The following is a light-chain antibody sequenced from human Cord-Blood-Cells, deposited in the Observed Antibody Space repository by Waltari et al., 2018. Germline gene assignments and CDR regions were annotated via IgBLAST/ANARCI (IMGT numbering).Light chain of an antibody. V-gene: IGKV3-20*01. J-gene: IGKJ4*01. CDR3: QQYGSSPLT. Sequence: DIVLTQSPGTQSLSPGERATLSCRASQSVSSSYLAWYQQKPGQAPRLLIYGASSRATGIPDRFSGSGSGTDFTLTISRLEPEDFAVYYCQQYGSSPLTFGGGTKVEIK. CDR2: GAS. CDR1: QSVSSSY.